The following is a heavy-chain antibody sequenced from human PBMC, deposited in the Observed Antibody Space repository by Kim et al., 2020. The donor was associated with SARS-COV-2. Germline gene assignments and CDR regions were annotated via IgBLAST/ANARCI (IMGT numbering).Heavy chain of an antibody. CDR1: GGTFSTYA. J-gene: IGHJ4*02. CDR2: IILMFGTP. CDR3: AGIRGRDYFDS. V-gene: IGHV1-69*06. Sequence: SVKVSCKSSGGTFSTYALSWVRQAPGQGLEWMGGIILMFGTPNFAQKFQGRVTITADKSTSTSYMELSSLRSEDTAMYYCAGIRGRDYFDSWGQGTLVTVSS.